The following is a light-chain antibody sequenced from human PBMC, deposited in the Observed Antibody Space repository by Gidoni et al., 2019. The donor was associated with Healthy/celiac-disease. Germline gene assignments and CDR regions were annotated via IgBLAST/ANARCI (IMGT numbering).Light chain of an antibody. Sequence: EIVLTQSPATLSVSPGERATLSCRASQSVSSYLAWYQQKPGQAPRLLIYDASNRATGIPARFSGRGSGTDFTLTISSLEPEDFAVYYCQQRSNWPPLTFGGXTKVEIK. CDR1: QSVSSY. CDR3: QQRSNWPPLT. V-gene: IGKV3-11*01. J-gene: IGKJ4*01. CDR2: DAS.